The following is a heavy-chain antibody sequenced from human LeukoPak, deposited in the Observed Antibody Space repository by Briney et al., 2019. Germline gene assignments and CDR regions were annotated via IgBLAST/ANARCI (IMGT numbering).Heavy chain of an antibody. CDR3: ARATTQWFDP. CDR2: IYYSGST. J-gene: IGHJ5*02. V-gene: IGHV4-59*01. Sequence: SETLSLTCTVSGGSTSSYYWSWIRQPPGKGLEWIGYIYYSGSTNYNPSLKSRVTISVDTSKNQFSLKLSSVTAADTAVYYCARATTQWFDPWGQGTLVTVSS. CDR1: GGSTSSYY. D-gene: IGHD4-17*01.